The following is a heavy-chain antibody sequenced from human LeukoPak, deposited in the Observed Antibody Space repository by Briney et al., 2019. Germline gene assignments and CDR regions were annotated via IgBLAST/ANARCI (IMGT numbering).Heavy chain of an antibody. CDR3: ARMLYDFWSGYYALGY. Sequence: SVTVSCKASGGTFSSYAISWVRQAPGQGLEWMGGIIPIFGTANYAQKFQGRVTMTTDTSTSTAYMELRSLRSDDTAVYYCARMLYDFWSGYYALGYWGQGTLVTVSS. D-gene: IGHD3-3*01. CDR1: GGTFSSYA. CDR2: IIPIFGTA. J-gene: IGHJ4*02. V-gene: IGHV1-69*05.